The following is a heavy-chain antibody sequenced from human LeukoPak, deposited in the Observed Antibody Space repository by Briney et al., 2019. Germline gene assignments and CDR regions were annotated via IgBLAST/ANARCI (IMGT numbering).Heavy chain of an antibody. Sequence: ASVKVSCKASGYTFTSCYMHWVRQAPGQGLEWMGIINPSGGGTSYAQKFQGRVTMTRDTSTSTVYMELSSLRSEDTAVYYCAREDRESSTSCYACLGAFDIWGQGTMVTVSS. V-gene: IGHV1-46*01. D-gene: IGHD2-2*01. CDR3: AREDRESSTSCYACLGAFDI. CDR2: INPSGGGT. J-gene: IGHJ3*02. CDR1: GYTFTSCY.